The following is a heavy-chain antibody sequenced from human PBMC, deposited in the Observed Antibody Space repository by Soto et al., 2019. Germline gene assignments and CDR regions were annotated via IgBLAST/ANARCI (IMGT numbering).Heavy chain of an antibody. V-gene: IGHV3-33*01. D-gene: IGHD1-26*01. J-gene: IGHJ6*03. Sequence: GGSLRLSCAASGFTFSSYGMHWVRQAPGKGLEWVAVIWYDGSNKYYADSVKGRFTISRDNSKNTLYLQMNSLRAEDTAVYYCARDVLLAYYYYYYMDVWGKGTTVTVSS. CDR2: IWYDGSNK. CDR1: GFTFSSYG. CDR3: ARDVLLAYYYYYYMDV.